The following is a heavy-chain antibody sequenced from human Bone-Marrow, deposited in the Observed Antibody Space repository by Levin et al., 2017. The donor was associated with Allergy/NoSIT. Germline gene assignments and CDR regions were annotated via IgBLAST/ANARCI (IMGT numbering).Heavy chain of an antibody. Sequence: LSLTCAASGFTFNNYAMYWVRQAPGKGLEWVAVISYDGNKIYYADSVKGRFTISRDNSKNTLFLEVNSLRPEDSATYFCAKDKAAAATDATLDYWGQGTRVIVSS. J-gene: IGHJ4*02. CDR1: GFTFNNYA. D-gene: IGHD6-13*01. CDR3: AKDKAAAATDATLDY. V-gene: IGHV3-30*18. CDR2: ISYDGNKI.